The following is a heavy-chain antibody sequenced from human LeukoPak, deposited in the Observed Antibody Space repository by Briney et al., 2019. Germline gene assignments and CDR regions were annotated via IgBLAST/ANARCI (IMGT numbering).Heavy chain of an antibody. J-gene: IGHJ4*02. CDR3: ASERSTPQAPHFDY. Sequence: GGSLRLSCAASGFTVSSNYMSWVRQAPGKGLEWVSVIYSGGSTYYADSVKGRFTISRDNSKNTLYLQMNSLRAEDTAVYYCASERSTPQAPHFDYWGQGTLVTVSS. CDR2: IYSGGST. V-gene: IGHV3-66*01. CDR1: GFTVSSNY. D-gene: IGHD6-13*01.